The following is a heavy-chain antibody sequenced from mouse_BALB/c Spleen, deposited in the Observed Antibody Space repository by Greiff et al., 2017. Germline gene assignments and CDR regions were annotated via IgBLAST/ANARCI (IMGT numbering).Heavy chain of an antibody. D-gene: IGHD1-1*01. Sequence: VKLVESGPGLVAPSQSLSITCTVSGFSLTSYGVHWVRQPPGKGLEWLGVIWAGGSTNYNSALMSRLSISKDNSKSQVFLKMNSLQTDDTAMYYCARDRDYYGSSYRFAYWGQGTLVTVSA. CDR2: IWAGGST. CDR3: ARDRDYYGSSYRFAY. J-gene: IGHJ3*01. V-gene: IGHV2-9*02. CDR1: GFSLTSYG.